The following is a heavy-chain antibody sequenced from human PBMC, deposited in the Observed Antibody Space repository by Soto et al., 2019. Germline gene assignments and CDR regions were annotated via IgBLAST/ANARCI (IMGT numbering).Heavy chain of an antibody. CDR3: ARGYSSSWFDY. CDR2: INHSGST. V-gene: IGHV4-34*01. Sequence: SETLSLTCAVYGGSFSGYYWSWIRQPPGKGLEWIGEINHSGSTNYNPSLKSRVTISVDTSKNQFSLKLSSVTAADTAVYYCARGYSSSWFDYWGQGTLVTVS. CDR1: GGSFSGYY. J-gene: IGHJ4*02. D-gene: IGHD6-13*01.